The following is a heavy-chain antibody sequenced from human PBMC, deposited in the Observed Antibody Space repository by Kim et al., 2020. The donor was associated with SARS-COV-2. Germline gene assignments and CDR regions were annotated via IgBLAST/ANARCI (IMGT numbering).Heavy chain of an antibody. D-gene: IGHD2-15*01. V-gene: IGHV3-15*01. CDR1: EFTFSDAW. J-gene: IGHJ4*02. Sequence: GGSLRLSCEASEFTFSDAWMSWVRQAPGKGLEWVGRIKSKSYRTTTDYAAPVKGRFTVSRDDSKSTLYLQMNSLKIEDTGVYYCTGSECRGTPCFSLGYWGQGTLVTVSS. CDR3: TGSECRGTPCFSLGY. CDR2: IKSKSYRTTT.